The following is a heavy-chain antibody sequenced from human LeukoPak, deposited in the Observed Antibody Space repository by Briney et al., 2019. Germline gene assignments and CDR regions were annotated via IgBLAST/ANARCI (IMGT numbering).Heavy chain of an antibody. D-gene: IGHD3-10*01. CDR2: ISSSSSYI. CDR3: ARVAGSDAFDI. V-gene: IGHV3-21*01. CDR1: GFTFSSYS. J-gene: IGHJ3*02. Sequence: GGSLRLSCAASGFTFSSYSMNWVRQAPGKGLEWVSSISSSSSYIYYADSVKGRFTISRDNAKNSLYLQMNSLRAEDTAVYYCARVAGSDAFDIWAKGQWSPSLQ.